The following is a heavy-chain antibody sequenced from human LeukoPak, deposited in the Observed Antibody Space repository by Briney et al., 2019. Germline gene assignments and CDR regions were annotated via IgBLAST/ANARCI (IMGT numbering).Heavy chain of an antibody. J-gene: IGHJ6*02. V-gene: IGHV1-69*04. Sequence: ASVKVSCKASGGTFSSYASSWVRQAPGQGLEWMGRIIPILGIANYAQKFQGRVTITADKSTSTAYMELSSLRSEDTAVCYCASTIVVVDYYYYGMDVWGQGTTVTVSS. D-gene: IGHD2-15*01. CDR2: IIPILGIA. CDR1: GGTFSSYA. CDR3: ASTIVVVDYYYYGMDV.